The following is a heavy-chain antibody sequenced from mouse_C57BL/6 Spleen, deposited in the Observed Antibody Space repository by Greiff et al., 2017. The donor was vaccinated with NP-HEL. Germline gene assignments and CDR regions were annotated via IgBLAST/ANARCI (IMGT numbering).Heavy chain of an antibody. V-gene: IGHV5-17*01. D-gene: IGHD1-1*02. CDR2: ISSGGSTI. CDR3: ARAGGNYYMDY. Sequence: EVQLQQSGGGLVKPGGSLKLSCAASGFTFSDYGMHWVRQAPEKGLEWVAYISSGGSTIYYADTVKGRFTISRDNAKNTLFLQMTSLRSEDTAMYYCARAGGNYYMDYWGQGTTLTVSS. J-gene: IGHJ2*01. CDR1: GFTFSDYG.